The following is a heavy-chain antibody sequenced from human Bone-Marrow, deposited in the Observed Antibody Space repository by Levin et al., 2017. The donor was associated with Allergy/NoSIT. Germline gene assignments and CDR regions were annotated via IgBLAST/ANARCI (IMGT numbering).Heavy chain of an antibody. CDR1: GFTFRHYT. J-gene: IGHJ4*02. D-gene: IGHD3-22*01. V-gene: IGHV3-48*02. CDR3: ARDPARGYYDSSGYSGDH. CDR2: ITSSGDST. Sequence: GGSLRLSCAASGFTFRHYTMNWVRQAPGKWLEWVSCITSSGDSTYYADSVKGRFTISRDNAKNSLYLQLNRLRDEDTAMYYCARDPARGYYDSSGYSGDHWGQGTLVTVSS.